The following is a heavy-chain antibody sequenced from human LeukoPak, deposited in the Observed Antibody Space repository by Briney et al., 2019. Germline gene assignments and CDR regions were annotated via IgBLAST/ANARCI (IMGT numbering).Heavy chain of an antibody. CDR3: ARGLDDYGGNAFDY. CDR1: GGSLSGYY. CDR2: INHSGST. V-gene: IGHV4-34*01. J-gene: IGHJ4*02. D-gene: IGHD4-23*01. Sequence: SETLSLTCGVYGGSLSGYYWSWIRQPPGKGLEWIGEINHSGSTNYNPSLKSRVTISVDTSKNQFSLKLSSVTAADTAVYYCARGLDDYGGNAFDYWGQGTLVTVSS.